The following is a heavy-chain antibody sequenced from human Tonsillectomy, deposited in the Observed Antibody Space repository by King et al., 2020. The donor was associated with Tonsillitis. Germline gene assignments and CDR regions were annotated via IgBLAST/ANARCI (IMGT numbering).Heavy chain of an antibody. CDR3: ASESETLAAWGSWFDP. D-gene: IGHD6-19*01. Sequence: VQLQESGPGLVRPSETLSLTCTISGGSISSYYWSWIRQPPGKGLEWIGYIYYSGDTSYNPSLKSRVTISLDTSKNRFSLKLNSVTAADTAIYYCASESETLAAWGSWFDPWGQGTLVTVSS. CDR1: GGSISSYY. CDR2: IYYSGDT. V-gene: IGHV4-59*01. J-gene: IGHJ5*02.